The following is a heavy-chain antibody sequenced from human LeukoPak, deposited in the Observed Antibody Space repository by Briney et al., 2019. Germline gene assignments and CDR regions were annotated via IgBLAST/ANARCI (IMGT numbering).Heavy chain of an antibody. CDR3: ARGYARFAELLVSFDY. V-gene: IGHV3-64*01. CDR1: GFTFSSYA. CDR2: IRSNGGNT. J-gene: IGHJ4*02. Sequence: GGSLRLSCAASGFTFSSYAMHWVRQAPGKGLEYVSAIRSNGGNTYYANSVKGRFTISRDNSKNTLYLQMGSLRAEDMAVYYCARGYARFAELLVSFDYWGQGTLVTVSS. D-gene: IGHD3-10*01.